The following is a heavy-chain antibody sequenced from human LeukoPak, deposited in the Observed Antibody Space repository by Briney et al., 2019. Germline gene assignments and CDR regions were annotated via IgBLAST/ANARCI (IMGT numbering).Heavy chain of an antibody. CDR3: ARVRQQLVRGGFDP. J-gene: IGHJ5*02. D-gene: IGHD6-13*01. CDR1: GFTFSSYS. CDR2: ISSSSYI. Sequence: GGSLRLSCAASGFTFSSYSMNWVRQAPGKGLEWVSSISSSSYIYYADSVKGRFTISRDNAKNSLYLQMNSLRAEDTAVHYCARVRQQLVRGGFDPWGQGTLVTVSS. V-gene: IGHV3-21*01.